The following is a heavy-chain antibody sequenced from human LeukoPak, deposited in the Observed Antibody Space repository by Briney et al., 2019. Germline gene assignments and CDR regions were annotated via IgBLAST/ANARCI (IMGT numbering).Heavy chain of an antibody. CDR3: ARGYDTTGYFSY. D-gene: IGHD3-22*01. Sequence: ASVKVSCTASGYTFTNYTLNWVRQVPGQGLEWMGWIDTNTGTPTYAQGFIGRFVVSLDTSVTTAYRQISSLKAEDTSVYYYARGYDTTGYFSYWGQRALVAVSS. J-gene: IGHJ4*02. CDR1: GYTFTNYT. V-gene: IGHV7-4-1*02. CDR2: IDTNTGTP.